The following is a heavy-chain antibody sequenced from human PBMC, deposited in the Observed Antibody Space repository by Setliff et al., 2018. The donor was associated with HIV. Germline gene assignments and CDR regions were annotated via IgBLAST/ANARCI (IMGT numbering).Heavy chain of an antibody. CDR2: INHSGST. J-gene: IGHJ4*02. CDR1: GGSFSGYY. CDR3: ARLGTGNADHY. V-gene: IGHV4-34*01. Sequence: SETLSLTCAVYGGSFSGYYWSWIRQPPGKGLEWIGEINHSGSTNYNPSLTSRVTISVDTSKNQFSLKLNSVTAADTAVYYCARLGTGNADHYWGQGTLVTVSS. D-gene: IGHD1-1*01.